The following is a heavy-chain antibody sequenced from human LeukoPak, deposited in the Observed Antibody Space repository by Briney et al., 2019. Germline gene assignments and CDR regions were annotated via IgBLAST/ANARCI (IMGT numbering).Heavy chain of an antibody. V-gene: IGHV4-34*01. Sequence: SETLSLTCAVYGGSFSGYYWSWIRQPPGKGLEWIGEINHSGSTNYNPSLKSRVTISVDTSKNQFSLKLSSVTAADTAVYYCARSMIVGGYYYYGMDVWGQGTTVTVSS. CDR1: GGSFSGYY. CDR3: ARSMIVGGYYYYGMDV. J-gene: IGHJ6*02. CDR2: INHSGST. D-gene: IGHD3-22*01.